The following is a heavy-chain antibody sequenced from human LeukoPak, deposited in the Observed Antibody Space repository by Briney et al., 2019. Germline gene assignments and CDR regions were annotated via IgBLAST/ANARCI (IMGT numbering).Heavy chain of an antibody. D-gene: IGHD5-12*01. CDR2: ISSSSSYI. CDR3: ARESEGGYVTSFDY. J-gene: IGHJ4*02. Sequence: GSLRLSCAASGFTFSSYAMSWVRQAPGKGLEWVSSISSSSSYIYYADSVKGRFTISRDNAKNSLYLQMNSLRAEDTAVYYCARESEGGYVTSFDYWGQGTLVTVSS. CDR1: GFTFSSYA. V-gene: IGHV3-21*04.